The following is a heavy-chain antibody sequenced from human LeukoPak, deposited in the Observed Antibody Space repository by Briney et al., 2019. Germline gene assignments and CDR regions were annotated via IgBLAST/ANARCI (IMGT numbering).Heavy chain of an antibody. V-gene: IGHV4-39*01. CDR2: IYYSGST. J-gene: IGHJ4*02. D-gene: IGHD6-13*01. CDR3: ARQGRGPDIAAAGTGVDY. CDR1: GGSISSSSYY. Sequence: SETLSLTCTVSGGSISSSSYYWGWIRQPPGKGLEWIGSIYYSGSTYYNPSLKSRVTISVDTSKNQFSLKLSSVTAADTAVYYCARQGRGPDIAAAGTGVDYWGQGTLVTVSS.